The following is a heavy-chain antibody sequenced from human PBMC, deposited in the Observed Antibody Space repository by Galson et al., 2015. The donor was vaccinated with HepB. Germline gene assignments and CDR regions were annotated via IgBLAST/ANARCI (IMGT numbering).Heavy chain of an antibody. D-gene: IGHD3-3*01. CDR2: INAGNGNT. Sequence: SVKVSCKASGYTFTSYAMHWVRQAPGQRLEWMGWINAGNGNTKYSQKFQGRVTITRDTSASTAYMELSSLRSEDTAVYYCARDDFWSGYYSGWYFDLWGRGTLVTVSS. CDR3: ARDDFWSGYYSGWYFDL. J-gene: IGHJ2*01. V-gene: IGHV1-3*01. CDR1: GYTFTSYA.